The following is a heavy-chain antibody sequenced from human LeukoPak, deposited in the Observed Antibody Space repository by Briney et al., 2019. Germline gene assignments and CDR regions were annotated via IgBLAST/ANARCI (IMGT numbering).Heavy chain of an antibody. CDR1: GGSISSYY. V-gene: IGHV4-59*01. Sequence: PSETLSLTCTVSGGSISSYYWSWIRQPPGKGLEWIGYIYYSGSTNYNPSLKSRVTISVDTSKNQFSLKLCSVTAADTAVYYCARGGIVAPNWFDPWGQGTLVTVSS. J-gene: IGHJ5*02. CDR3: ARGGIVAPNWFDP. CDR2: IYYSGST. D-gene: IGHD1-26*01.